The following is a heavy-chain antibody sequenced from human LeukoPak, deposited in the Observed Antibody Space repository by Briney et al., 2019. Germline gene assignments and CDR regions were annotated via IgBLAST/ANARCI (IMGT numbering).Heavy chain of an antibody. CDR2: ISGSGGST. Sequence: PGGSLRLSCAASGFTFSSYAMSWVRQAPGKGLEWVSDISGSGGSTYYADSVKGRLTISRDNHKNTLYLQMNSLRAEDTAVYYCAKGPYYDFWSGYPSYFDHWGQGTLVTVSS. CDR1: GFTFSSYA. CDR3: AKGPYYDFWSGYPSYFDH. J-gene: IGHJ4*02. V-gene: IGHV3-23*01. D-gene: IGHD3-3*01.